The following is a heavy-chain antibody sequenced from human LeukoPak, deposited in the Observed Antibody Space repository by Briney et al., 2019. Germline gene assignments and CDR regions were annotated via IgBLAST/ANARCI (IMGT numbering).Heavy chain of an antibody. D-gene: IGHD2-2*01. Sequence: PGGSLRLSCTASGFAFDEHGMSWVRQVPGKGLEWVSGINWNGGSTGYADPVRGRFTISRDNAKNSLYLQMDSLRAEDTALYYFARAPNTSPFYFYYWRQGTLVTDSS. CDR3: ARAPNTSPFYFYY. CDR2: INWNGGST. V-gene: IGHV3-20*04. J-gene: IGHJ4*02. CDR1: GFAFDEHG.